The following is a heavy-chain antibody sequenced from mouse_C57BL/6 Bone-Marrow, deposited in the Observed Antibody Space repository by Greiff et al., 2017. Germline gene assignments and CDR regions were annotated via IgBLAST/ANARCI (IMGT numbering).Heavy chain of an antibody. J-gene: IGHJ1*03. V-gene: IGHV1-69*01. CDR1: GYTFTSYW. D-gene: IGHD2-10*02. CDR2: IDPSDSYT. Sequence: QVQLKQPGAELVMPGASVKLSCKASGYTFTSYWMHWVKQRPGQGLEWIGEIDPSDSYTNYNQKFKGKSTLTVDKSSSTAYMQLSSLTSEDSAVYYCARIRAYGYWYFDVWGTGTTVTVSS. CDR3: ARIRAYGYWYFDV.